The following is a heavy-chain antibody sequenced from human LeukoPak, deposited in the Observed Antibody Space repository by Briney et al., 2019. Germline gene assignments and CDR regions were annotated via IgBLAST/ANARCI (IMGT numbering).Heavy chain of an antibody. D-gene: IGHD3-10*01. J-gene: IGHJ4*02. Sequence: GGSLRLSCAASGFTFDDYGMSWVRQAPGKGLEWVSGINWNGGSTGYADSVKGRFTISRDNAKNTLYLQMNSLRAEDTAVYYCAKTSYGSGSYGYWGQGTLVTVSS. CDR2: INWNGGST. CDR1: GFTFDDYG. V-gene: IGHV3-20*04. CDR3: AKTSYGSGSYGY.